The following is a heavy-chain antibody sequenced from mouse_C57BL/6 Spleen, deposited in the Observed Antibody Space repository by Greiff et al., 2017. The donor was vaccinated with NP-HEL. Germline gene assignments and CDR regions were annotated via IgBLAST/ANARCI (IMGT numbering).Heavy chain of an antibody. CDR3: ARWGTVVAPGFAY. V-gene: IGHV1-52*01. J-gene: IGHJ3*01. Sequence: QVQLKQPGAELVRPGSSVKLSCKASGYTFTSYWMHWVKQRPIQGLEWIGNIDPSDSETHYNQKFKDKATLTVDKSSSTAYMQLSSLTSEDSAVYYCARWGTVVAPGFAYWGQGTLVTVSA. CDR1: GYTFTSYW. D-gene: IGHD1-1*01. CDR2: IDPSDSET.